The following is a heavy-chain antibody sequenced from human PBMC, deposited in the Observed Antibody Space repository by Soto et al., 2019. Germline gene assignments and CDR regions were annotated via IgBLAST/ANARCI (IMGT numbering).Heavy chain of an antibody. V-gene: IGHV4-39*01. J-gene: IGHJ4*02. CDR1: GDSIAAIGYF. CDR2: IYYSGTT. CDR3: ARHFSVDYFDY. Sequence: SQPLPLTCSVAGDSIAAIGYFWAMIRQPPGKGLEWIGSIYYSGTTYYNPSLKSRVTISVDRSKNQFSLKLTSVTAADTAVYYCARHFSVDYFDYWGQGALVTVSS.